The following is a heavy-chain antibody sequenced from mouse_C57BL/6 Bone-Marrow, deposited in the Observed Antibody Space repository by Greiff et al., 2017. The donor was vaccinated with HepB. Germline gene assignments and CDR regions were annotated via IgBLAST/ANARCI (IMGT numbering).Heavy chain of an antibody. J-gene: IGHJ2*01. CDR3: AIHNYYFDY. CDR1: GYTFTSYT. V-gene: IGHV1-4*01. CDR2: INPSSGYT. Sequence: VMLVESGAELARPGASVKMSCKASGYTFTSYTMHWVKQRPGQGLEWIGYINPSSGYTKYNQKFKDKATLTADKSSSTAYMQLSSLTSEDSAVYYCAIHNYYFDYWGQGTTLTVSS. D-gene: IGHD1-3*01.